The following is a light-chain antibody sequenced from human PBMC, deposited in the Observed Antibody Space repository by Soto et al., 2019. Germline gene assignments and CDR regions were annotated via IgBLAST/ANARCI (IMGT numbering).Light chain of an antibody. Sequence: QSVLTQPASVSGSPGQSITISCTGSSSDVGAYHFVSWYQHHPGKAPKLILYEVTARPSGVSSRFSGSKSGDTASLTISGLQADDEANYYCSSYTSSNTHYLFGNGTKVTV. CDR1: SSDVGAYHF. CDR2: EVT. V-gene: IGLV2-14*01. J-gene: IGLJ1*01. CDR3: SSYTSSNTHYL.